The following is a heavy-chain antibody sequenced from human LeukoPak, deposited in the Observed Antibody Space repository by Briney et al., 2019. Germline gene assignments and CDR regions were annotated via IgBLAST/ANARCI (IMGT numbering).Heavy chain of an antibody. CDR2: IYSGGSS. J-gene: IGHJ4*02. D-gene: IGHD2-21*02. Sequence: GGSLRLSCAASGFTFSSNYISWVRQAPGKGLEWVSVIYSGGSSYYADSVKGRFTISRDNSKNTLYLQMNSLRVEDTAVYYCARGVVVTLGTYYFDYWGQGTLVTVSS. CDR3: ARGVVVTLGTYYFDY. V-gene: IGHV3-53*01. CDR1: GFTFSSNY.